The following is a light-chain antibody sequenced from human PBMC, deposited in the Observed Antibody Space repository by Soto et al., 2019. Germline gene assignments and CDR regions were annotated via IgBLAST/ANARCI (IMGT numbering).Light chain of an antibody. V-gene: IGKV3-15*01. CDR2: GAS. CDR1: QSVSSY. J-gene: IGKJ2*01. CDR3: QHYNNWPYT. Sequence: EIVMTQSPATLSVSPGERATLSCRTSQSVSSYLAWYQQKPGQAPRLLIYGASTRATGIPARFSGSGSGTEFTLTISSLQSEDFAVYYCQHYNNWPYTFGHGTELEIK.